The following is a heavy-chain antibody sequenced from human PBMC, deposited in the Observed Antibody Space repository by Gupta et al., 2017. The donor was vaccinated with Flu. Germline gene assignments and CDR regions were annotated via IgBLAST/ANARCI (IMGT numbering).Heavy chain of an antibody. Sequence: EVQLVESGGGLVQPGGSLRLSCAASGFTFSSYWMSWVRQAPGKGLEWVANIKQDGSEKYYVDSVKGRFTISRDNAKNSLYLQMNSLRAEDTAVYYCARDFGDSSGWGPPRALDYWGQGTLVTVSS. D-gene: IGHD6-19*01. J-gene: IGHJ4*02. V-gene: IGHV3-7*04. CDR2: IKQDGSEK. CDR3: ARDFGDSSGWGPPRALDY. CDR1: GFTFSSYW.